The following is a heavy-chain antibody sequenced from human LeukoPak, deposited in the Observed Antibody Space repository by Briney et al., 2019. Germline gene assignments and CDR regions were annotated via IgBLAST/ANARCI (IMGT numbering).Heavy chain of an antibody. CDR1: GFILSSYE. D-gene: IGHD6-13*01. Sequence: GGSLRLSCAASGFILSSYEMNWVRQAPGKGLEWVGRIKSKTDGGTTDYAAPVKGRFTISRDDSKNTLYLQMNSLKTEDTAVYYCTTPPIAAAGIDYYYYYMDVWGKGTTVTVSS. V-gene: IGHV3-15*01. J-gene: IGHJ6*03. CDR3: TTPPIAAAGIDYYYYYMDV. CDR2: IKSKTDGGTT.